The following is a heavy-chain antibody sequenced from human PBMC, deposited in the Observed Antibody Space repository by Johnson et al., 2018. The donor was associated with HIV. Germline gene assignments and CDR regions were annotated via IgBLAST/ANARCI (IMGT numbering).Heavy chain of an antibody. J-gene: IGHJ3*02. CDR1: GFPFSNAW. CDR2: LKSRADGGTT. CDR3: TTEGDAFDI. V-gene: IGHV3-15*01. Sequence: EVQLVESGGGVVRPGGSLRLSCAASGFPFSNAWMNWVRQAPGKGLEWVGRLKSRADGGTTDYAVSVKDRFTILRDDSKNTLYLQMSSLRTEDAGVYYCTTEGDAFDIWGQGTMVTVSS.